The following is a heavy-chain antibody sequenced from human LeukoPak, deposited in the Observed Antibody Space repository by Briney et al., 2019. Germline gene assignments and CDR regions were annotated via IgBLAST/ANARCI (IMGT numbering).Heavy chain of an antibody. CDR3: ARLSTALARLNADF. D-gene: IGHD2-2*01. V-gene: IGHV4-39*01. CDR1: GGSISSYY. CDR2: IYFTGST. Sequence: SETLSLTCTVSGGSISSYYWGWVRQPPGKGLEWIGSIYFTGSTYYNPSLKSRVTMSVDTSKNQFSLKLTSVTAADTAVYFCARLSTALARLNADFWGQGTLVTVSS. J-gene: IGHJ4*02.